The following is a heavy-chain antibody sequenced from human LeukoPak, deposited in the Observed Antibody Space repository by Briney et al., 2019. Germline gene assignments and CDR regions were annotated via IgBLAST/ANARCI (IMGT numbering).Heavy chain of an antibody. CDR3: ARALAWGGSSYSYYYMDV. CDR1: GYTFSDYD. J-gene: IGHJ6*03. CDR2: INPNSGNA. V-gene: IGHV1-8*01. D-gene: IGHD1-26*01. Sequence: ASLTLSCTASGYTFSDYDINWLRQAPGQGLEWMGWINPNSGNAVYAQKFQGRVTMTRNTSISTAYMELSSLRSEDTAVYYCARALAWGGSSYSYYYMDVWDKGTTVTVSS.